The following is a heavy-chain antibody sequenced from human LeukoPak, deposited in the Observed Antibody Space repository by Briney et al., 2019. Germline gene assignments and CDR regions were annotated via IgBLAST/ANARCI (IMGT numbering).Heavy chain of an antibody. J-gene: IGHJ5*02. CDR3: ARDYTIFGVFHSGGDWIDP. Sequence: GGSLRLSCAASGFTFSDYYMSWIRQAPGKGLEWVSYISSSGSTIYYADSVKGRFTISRDNAKNSLYLQMNSLRAEDTAVYYCARDYTIFGVFHSGGDWIDPWGPGTLVTVSS. V-gene: IGHV3-11*04. CDR2: ISSSGSTI. D-gene: IGHD3-3*01. CDR1: GFTFSDYY.